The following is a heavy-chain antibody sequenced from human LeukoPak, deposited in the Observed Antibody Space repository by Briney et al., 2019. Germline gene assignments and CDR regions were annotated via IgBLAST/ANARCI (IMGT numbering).Heavy chain of an antibody. V-gene: IGHV3-30*02. CDR3: ARDRANYYGSGSYLQIIDY. CDR1: GFTFSSYG. J-gene: IGHJ4*02. Sequence: GGSLRLSCAASGFTFSSYGMHWVRQAPGKGLEWVAFIRYDGSNKYYADSVKGRFTISRDNSKNTLYLQMNSLRAEDTAVYYCARDRANYYGSGSYLQIIDYWGQGTLVTVSS. CDR2: IRYDGSNK. D-gene: IGHD3-10*01.